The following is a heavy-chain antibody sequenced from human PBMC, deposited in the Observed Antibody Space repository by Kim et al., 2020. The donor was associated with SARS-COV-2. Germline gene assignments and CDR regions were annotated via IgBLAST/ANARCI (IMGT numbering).Heavy chain of an antibody. J-gene: IGHJ4*02. CDR2: INPNSGGT. CDR1: GYTFTGYY. V-gene: IGHV1-2*02. D-gene: IGHD2-2*02. Sequence: ASVKVSCKASGYTFTGYYMHWVRQAPGQGLEWMGWINPNSGGTNYAQKFQGRVTMTRDTSISTAYMELSRLRSDDTAVYYCARVHCSSTSCYIWLDYWGQGTLVTVSS. CDR3: ARVHCSSTSCYIWLDY.